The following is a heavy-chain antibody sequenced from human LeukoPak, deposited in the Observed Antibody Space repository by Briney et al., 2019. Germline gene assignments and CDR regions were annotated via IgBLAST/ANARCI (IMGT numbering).Heavy chain of an antibody. CDR2: IWYDGSNK. CDR1: GFTFSSYG. Sequence: GRSLRLSCAASGFTFSSYGMHWVRQAPGKGLEWVAVIWYDGSNKYYADSVKGRFTISRDNSKNTLYLQMNSLRADDTAVYYCARLYGTYPGWFDPWGQGTLVTVSS. J-gene: IGHJ5*02. D-gene: IGHD4-17*01. CDR3: ARLYGTYPGWFDP. V-gene: IGHV3-33*01.